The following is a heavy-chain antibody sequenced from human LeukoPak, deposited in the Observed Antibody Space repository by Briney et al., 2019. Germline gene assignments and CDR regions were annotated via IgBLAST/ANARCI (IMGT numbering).Heavy chain of an antibody. CDR2: INSDGSST. V-gene: IGHV3-74*01. CDR3: AREFRVLPDI. D-gene: IGHD3-10*01. Sequence: PGGSLRLSCAASGFTFSSYWMHWVRQAPGKGLVWASRINSDGSSTNYADSVKGRFTISRDNAKNTLYLQMDSLRAEDTAVYYCAREFRVLPDIWGQGTMVTVSS. CDR1: GFTFSSYW. J-gene: IGHJ3*02.